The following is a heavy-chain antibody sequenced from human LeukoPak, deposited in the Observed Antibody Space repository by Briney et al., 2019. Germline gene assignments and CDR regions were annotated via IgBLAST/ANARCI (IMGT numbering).Heavy chain of an antibody. J-gene: IGHJ6*03. D-gene: IGHD2-21*02. Sequence: GGSLRLSCAASGFTFSSYGMHWVRQAPGKGLEGVAVISYDGSNIKYAESVKGRFTISRDNSKNTLYLQMNSLRAEDTAVYYCAKDQYFVTGYYSHMDVWGKGTTVTIS. CDR1: GFTFSSYG. CDR3: AKDQYFVTGYYSHMDV. CDR2: ISYDGSNI. V-gene: IGHV3-30*18.